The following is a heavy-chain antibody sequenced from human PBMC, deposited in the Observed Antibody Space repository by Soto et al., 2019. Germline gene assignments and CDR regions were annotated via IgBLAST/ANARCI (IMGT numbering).Heavy chain of an antibody. CDR2: ISYDGSNK. CDR3: ARARFDY. CDR1: GFTFSSYS. Sequence: SLILSCAASGFTFSSYSMHWVRQAPGKGLECVAVISYDGSNKYYADSVKGRFTISRDNSKNTLYLQMNSLRAEDTAVYYCARARFDYWGQGTLVTVS. V-gene: IGHV3-30-3*01. J-gene: IGHJ4*02.